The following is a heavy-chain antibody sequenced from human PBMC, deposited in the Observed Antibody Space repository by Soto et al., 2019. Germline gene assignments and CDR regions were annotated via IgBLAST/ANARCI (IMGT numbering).Heavy chain of an antibody. Sequence: GSLRLSCAASGFTFSSYAMHWVRQAPGKGLEWVAVISYDGSNKYYADSVKGRFTISRDNSKNTLYLQMNSLRAEDTAVYYCARDSEIDNSSGWYWNYYYGMDVWGQGTTVTVSS. CDR1: GFTFSSYA. CDR3: ARDSEIDNSSGWYWNYYYGMDV. J-gene: IGHJ6*02. D-gene: IGHD6-19*01. V-gene: IGHV3-30-3*01. CDR2: ISYDGSNK.